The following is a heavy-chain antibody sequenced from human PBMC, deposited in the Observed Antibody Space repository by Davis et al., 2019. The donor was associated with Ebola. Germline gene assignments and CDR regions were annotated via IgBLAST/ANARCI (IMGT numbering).Heavy chain of an antibody. D-gene: IGHD2-15*01. CDR2: ISGDGGST. CDR3: AKNPQRGWSRDYYYGMDV. Sequence: PGGSLRLSCAASGFTFDDYAMHWVRQAPGKGLEWVSLISGDGGSTYYADSVKGRFTISRDNSKNSLYLQMNSLRTEDTALYYCAKNPQRGWSRDYYYGMDVWGQGTTVTVSS. V-gene: IGHV3-43*02. J-gene: IGHJ6*02. CDR1: GFTFDDYA.